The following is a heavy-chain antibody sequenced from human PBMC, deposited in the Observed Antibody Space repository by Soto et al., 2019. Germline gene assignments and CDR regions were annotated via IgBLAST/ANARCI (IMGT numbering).Heavy chain of an antibody. V-gene: IGHV4-59*01. CDR3: AESGDHLGFSDF. CDR2: VFYKGNT. D-gene: IGHD7-27*01. J-gene: IGHJ4*02. CDR1: GGSITGYY. Sequence: QVQLQESGPGLVKPSETLSLTCTVSGGSITGYYWTWIRQPPGKGLEWIGYVFYKGNTNYNPSLKGRITILGGPAAKQFPLGPGSVAAAGTGVYFFAESGDHLGFSDFRGQGTLVTVSS.